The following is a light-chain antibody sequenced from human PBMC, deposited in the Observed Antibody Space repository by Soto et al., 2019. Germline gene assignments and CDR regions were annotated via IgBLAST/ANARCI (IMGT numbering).Light chain of an antibody. V-gene: IGKV1-5*01. CDR1: QSVSGW. Sequence: QMTQSLSTASATLQDRVTVTCRASQSVSGWLAWYQQKPGEAPKLLIYDASALPRGVPSRFSGSGSGTKFTLTIASLQNDDFATYYCQQYETFSGTFGPGTKVDIK. CDR3: QQYETFSGT. J-gene: IGKJ1*01. CDR2: DAS.